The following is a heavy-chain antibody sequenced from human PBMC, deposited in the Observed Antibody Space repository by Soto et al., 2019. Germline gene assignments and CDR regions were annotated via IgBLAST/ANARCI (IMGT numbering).Heavy chain of an antibody. Sequence: ASVKVSCKASGYTFTSYDINWARQATGQGLEWMGWMNPNSGSTGYAQKFQGRVTMTRNTSISTAYMELSSLRSEDTAVYYCARGTIMITFGGVIVETHDAFDIWGQGTMVTVSS. CDR1: GYTFTSYD. V-gene: IGHV1-8*01. CDR3: ARGTIMITFGGVIVETHDAFDI. CDR2: MNPNSGST. D-gene: IGHD3-16*02. J-gene: IGHJ3*02.